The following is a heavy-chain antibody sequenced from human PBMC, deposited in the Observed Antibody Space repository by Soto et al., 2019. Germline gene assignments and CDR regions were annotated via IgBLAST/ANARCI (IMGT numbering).Heavy chain of an antibody. J-gene: IGHJ3*02. D-gene: IGHD6-13*01. V-gene: IGHV3-64D*08. Sequence: GGSLRLSCSASGFTFSSYAMHWVRQAPGKGLEYVSAISSNGGSTYYADSVKGRFTISRDNSKNTLYLQMSSLRAEDTAVYYCVKGYSSSWTHDAFDIWGQGTMVTVSS. CDR2: ISSNGGST. CDR1: GFTFSSYA. CDR3: VKGYSSSWTHDAFDI.